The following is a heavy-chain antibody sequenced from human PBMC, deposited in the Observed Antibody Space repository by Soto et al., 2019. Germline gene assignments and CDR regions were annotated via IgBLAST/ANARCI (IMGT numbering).Heavy chain of an antibody. V-gene: IGHV3-53*01. CDR1: GFTVSSNY. J-gene: IGHJ1*01. Sequence: GGSLRLSGAASGFTVSSNYISWVRHATGKGLEWVSVIYSGGSTYYADSGKGGFTISRDNSKNTLYLQMNSLRAEDTAMYYCAYVRSSSGEYLGQRTLLIVSS. CDR2: IYSGGST. CDR3: AYVRSSSGEY. D-gene: IGHD6-6*01.